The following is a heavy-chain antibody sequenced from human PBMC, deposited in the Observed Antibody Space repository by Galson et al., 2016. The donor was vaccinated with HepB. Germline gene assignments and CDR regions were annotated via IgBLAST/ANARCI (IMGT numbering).Heavy chain of an antibody. D-gene: IGHD2-2*01. J-gene: IGHJ4*02. CDR1: GFTFRSYG. Sequence: SLRLSCAGSGFTFRSYGIHWVRQAPGKGLEWVAVISYDGTNKYYADSLKGRFTISRDNSKNTLYLQMNSLRAEDTAVYYCAKDAILACGTGCYADNWGQGTLVTVSS. CDR3: AKDAILACGTGCYADN. CDR2: ISYDGTNK. V-gene: IGHV3-30*18.